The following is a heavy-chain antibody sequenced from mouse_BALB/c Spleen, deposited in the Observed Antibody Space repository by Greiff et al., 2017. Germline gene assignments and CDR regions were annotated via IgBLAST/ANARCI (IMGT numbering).Heavy chain of an antibody. J-gene: IGHJ3*01. CDR3: ARSGRYDVWFAY. D-gene: IGHD2-14*01. V-gene: IGHV1-4*01. CDR1: GYTFTSYT. Sequence: QVQLKESGAELARPGASVKMSCKASGYTFTSYTMHWVKQRPGQGLEWIGYINPSSGYTNYNQKFKDKATLTADKSSSTAYMQLSSLTSEDSAVYYCARSGRYDVWFAYWGQGTLVTVSA. CDR2: INPSSGYT.